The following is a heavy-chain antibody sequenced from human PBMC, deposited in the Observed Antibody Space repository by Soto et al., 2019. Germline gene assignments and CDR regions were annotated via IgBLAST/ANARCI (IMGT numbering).Heavy chain of an antibody. D-gene: IGHD5-18*01. V-gene: IGHV3-53*01. CDR3: ARTRGYSYGYYFDH. CDR2: IHSGGST. J-gene: IGHJ4*02. CDR1: GFTVSSNY. Sequence: PVGSLRLSCAASGFTVSSNYMSWVRQAPGKGLEWVSVIHSGGSTYYADSVKGRFTISRDNSKNTMYLQMNSLRAEDTAVYYCARTRGYSYGYYFDHWGQGTLVTVSS.